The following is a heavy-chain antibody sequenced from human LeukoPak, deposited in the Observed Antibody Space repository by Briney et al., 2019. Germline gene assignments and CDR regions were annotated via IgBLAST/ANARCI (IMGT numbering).Heavy chain of an antibody. CDR1: GFTLSSYA. CDR3: VRDGGVRGYDLLDY. D-gene: IGHD5-12*01. J-gene: IGHJ4*02. CDR2: ISGSGGST. Sequence: GGSLRLSCAASGFTLSSYAMSWVRQAPGKGLEWVSAISGSGGSTYYADSVKGRFTISRDNSKNSLSLQMDSLRAEDTAVYYCVRDGGVRGYDLLDYWGQGILVTVSS. V-gene: IGHV3-23*01.